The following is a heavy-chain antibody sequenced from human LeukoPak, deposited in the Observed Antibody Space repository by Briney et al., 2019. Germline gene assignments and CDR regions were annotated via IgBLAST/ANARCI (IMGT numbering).Heavy chain of an antibody. J-gene: IGHJ4*02. CDR2: ISGSGDST. CDR1: GFTFSTYA. D-gene: IGHD2-2*01. Sequence: PGGSLRLSCAASGFTFSTYAMNSVRQAPGKGLEWVSTISGSGDSTYYADSVKGRFTISRDNSKNTLLLQMNSLRAEDTAVYYCAKGGAGYCSSTSCLYYFDYWGQGTLVTVST. CDR3: AKGGAGYCSSTSCLYYFDY. V-gene: IGHV3-23*01.